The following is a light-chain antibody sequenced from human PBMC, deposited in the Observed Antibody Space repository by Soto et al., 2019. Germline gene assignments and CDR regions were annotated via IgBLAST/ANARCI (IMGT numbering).Light chain of an antibody. J-gene: IGKJ5*01. CDR2: DAS. V-gene: IGKV3-11*01. CDR1: QSVSSY. Sequence: EIVMTQSPATLSVSPGERATLSCRASQSVSSYLAWYQQKPGQAPTLLIYDASNRATGIPARFSGSGSGTDFTLTISSLEPEDFAVYYCQKRSNWPPITFGQGTRLEI. CDR3: QKRSNWPPIT.